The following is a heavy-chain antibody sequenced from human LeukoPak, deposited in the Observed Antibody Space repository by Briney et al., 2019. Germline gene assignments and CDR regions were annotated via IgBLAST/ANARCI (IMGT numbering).Heavy chain of an antibody. CDR3: ARTPLLQSGWFDP. Sequence: SETLSLTCTVSGGSISSYFWSWIRQPPGKGLEWIGYIYYTGGTKYNPSLKSRVTISVDTSNNQFSLKLSSVTAADTAVYYCARTPLLQSGWFDPWGQGTLVTVSS. V-gene: IGHV4-59*01. D-gene: IGHD2-15*01. J-gene: IGHJ5*02. CDR1: GGSISSYF. CDR2: IYYTGGT.